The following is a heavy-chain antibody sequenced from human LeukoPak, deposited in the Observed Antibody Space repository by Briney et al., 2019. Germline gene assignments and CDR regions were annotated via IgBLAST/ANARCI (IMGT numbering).Heavy chain of an antibody. J-gene: IGHJ4*02. V-gene: IGHV4-59*12. CDR3: ARGLGYDFWSGYYTGRDY. CDR1: GGSISSYY. CDR2: IYYSGST. Sequence: PSETLSLTCTVSGGSISSYYWSWIRQPPGKGLEWIGYIYYSGSTNYNPTLKSRVTISVDRSKNQFSPKLSSVTAADTAVYYCARGLGYDFWSGYYTGRDYWGQGTLVTVSS. D-gene: IGHD3-3*01.